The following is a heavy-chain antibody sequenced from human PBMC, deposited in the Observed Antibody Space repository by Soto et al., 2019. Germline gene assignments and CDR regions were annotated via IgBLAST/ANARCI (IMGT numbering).Heavy chain of an antibody. CDR1: GGSISSGDYY. V-gene: IGHV4-30-4*01. CDR3: ARVGPTLTTRWFDP. Sequence: QVQLQESGPGLVKPSQTLSLTCTVSGGSISSGDYYWSWIRQPPGKGLEWIGYIYYSGSTYYNPSRKRRVTLSVDTSKNQFSRKLSSVTAADTAVYYCARVGPTLTTRWFDPWGQGTLVTVSS. J-gene: IGHJ5*02. CDR2: IYYSGST. D-gene: IGHD4-17*01.